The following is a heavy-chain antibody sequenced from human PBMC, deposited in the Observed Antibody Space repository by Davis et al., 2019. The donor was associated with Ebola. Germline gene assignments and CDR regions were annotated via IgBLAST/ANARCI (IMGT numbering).Heavy chain of an antibody. CDR2: YNPSGTTT. V-gene: IGHV1-46*01. CDR3: ARRVGARSGFDY. Sequence: ASVKVSCKASGYTLTSHYINWVRQAPGQGLEWMGIYNPSGTTTTYAQKFQGRVTMTSDTSTSTVYMELSSLRSEDTAVYYCARRVGARSGFDYWGQGSLVTVSS. J-gene: IGHJ4*02. D-gene: IGHD1-26*01. CDR1: GYTLTSHY.